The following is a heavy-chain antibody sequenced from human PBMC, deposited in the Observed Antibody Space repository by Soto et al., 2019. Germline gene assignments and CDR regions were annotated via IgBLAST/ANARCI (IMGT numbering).Heavy chain of an antibody. CDR1: GGTLNTYT. CDR3: MSHYSSRTNDNYLDP. Sequence: QVQLVQSGPQVKKPGSSVKVSCKASGGTLNTYTISWVRQAPRQGFEWMGRIIPALGIPNYAQKFQGRVTMTADKSTNTAYMELTSLRSDHTAISYCMSHYSSRTNDNYLDPWGQGTLVTVSS. V-gene: IGHV1-69*02. D-gene: IGHD2-21*01. CDR2: IIPALGIP. J-gene: IGHJ5*02.